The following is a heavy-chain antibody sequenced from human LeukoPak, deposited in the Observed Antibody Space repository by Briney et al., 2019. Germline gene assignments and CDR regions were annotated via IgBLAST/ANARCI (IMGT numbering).Heavy chain of an antibody. J-gene: IGHJ4*02. CDR3: ARFRSGWYMDY. CDR1: GFTFSSYG. CDR2: IWNDGSKS. Sequence: GGSLRLSCAASGFTFSSYGMHWVRQAPGKGLEWVAVIWNDGSKSNYPDSVKGRFTISRDDSKNTLFLQMSSLRVEDTAVYYCARFRSGWYMDYSGQGTLVTVSS. V-gene: IGHV3-33*01. D-gene: IGHD6-19*01.